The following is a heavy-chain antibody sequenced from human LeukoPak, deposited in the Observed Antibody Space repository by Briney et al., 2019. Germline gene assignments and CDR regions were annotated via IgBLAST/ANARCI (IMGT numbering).Heavy chain of an antibody. Sequence: SETLSLTCTVSGGSISSYYWSWIRQPAGKGLEWIGRIYTSGSTNYNPSLKSRVTMSVDTSKNQSSLKLSSVTAADTAVYYCASQPYSGYGGNNWFDPWGQGTLVTVSS. J-gene: IGHJ5*02. V-gene: IGHV4-4*07. CDR2: IYTSGST. CDR1: GGSISSYY. D-gene: IGHD5-12*01. CDR3: ASQPYSGYGGNNWFDP.